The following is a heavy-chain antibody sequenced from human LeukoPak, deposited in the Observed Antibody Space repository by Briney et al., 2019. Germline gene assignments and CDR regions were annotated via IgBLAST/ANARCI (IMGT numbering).Heavy chain of an antibody. V-gene: IGHV5-51*01. J-gene: IGHJ4*02. Sequence: GESLKISCKGSGYSFTTYWIGWVRQMPGRGLEWMGIIYPGDSDTRYSPSFQGQVTISADKSISTAYLQWSSLKASDTAMYYCARQFRDSSGYYSYYFDYWGQGTLVAVSS. D-gene: IGHD3-22*01. CDR3: ARQFRDSSGYYSYYFDY. CDR1: GYSFTTYW. CDR2: IYPGDSDT.